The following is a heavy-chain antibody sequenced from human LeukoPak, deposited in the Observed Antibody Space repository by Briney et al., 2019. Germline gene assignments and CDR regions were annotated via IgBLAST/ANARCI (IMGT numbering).Heavy chain of an antibody. V-gene: IGHV3-74*01. CDR3: TREYPASFDY. Sequence: GGSLRLSCAASGFTFSNYWMHWVRQAPGKGLVWVSRINSDGSSTSYADSVKGRFTISRDNAKNTLYLQMNSLREEDTAVYYCTREYPASFDYWGKGILVTVSS. CDR1: GFTFSNYW. J-gene: IGHJ4*02. CDR2: INSDGSST.